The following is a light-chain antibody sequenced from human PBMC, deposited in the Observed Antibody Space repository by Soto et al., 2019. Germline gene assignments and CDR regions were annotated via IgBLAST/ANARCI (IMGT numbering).Light chain of an antibody. V-gene: IGLV2-14*01. CDR1: SGDVGGFNF. CDR2: EVN. CDR3: SSFKGTNSFV. Sequence: QSVLTQPASVSGSPGQSITIFCAGTSGDVGGFNFVSWYQQHPGKAPKLIIYEVNDRPSGVSHRFSGSKSGNTASLTISGLQAEDEADYYCSSFKGTNSFVFGTGTKLTVL. J-gene: IGLJ1*01.